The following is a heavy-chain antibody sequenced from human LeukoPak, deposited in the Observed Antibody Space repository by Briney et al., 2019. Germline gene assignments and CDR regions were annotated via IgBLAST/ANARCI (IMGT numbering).Heavy chain of an antibody. V-gene: IGHV4-31*03. Sequence: SETLSLTCTVSGASISSGRYYWSWIPQHPGKGLEWIGYISNSGTAHYNPSLESRVTISGDASENHFSLNLASVTAADTAIYYCARDYGDSYDAFDIWGQGTVVTVSS. CDR3: ARDYGDSYDAFDI. J-gene: IGHJ3*02. D-gene: IGHD2-21*01. CDR1: GASISSGRYY. CDR2: ISNSGTA.